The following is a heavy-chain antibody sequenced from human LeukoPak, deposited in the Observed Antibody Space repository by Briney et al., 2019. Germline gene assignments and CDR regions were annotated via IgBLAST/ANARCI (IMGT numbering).Heavy chain of an antibody. D-gene: IGHD6-19*01. Sequence: PGESLKISCKGAGYTFTSYWIAWGRQMPEKGLEWMGVIYPGDSDTRYSPSFQGQVTISADKSISTAYLQWSSLKASDTAMYYCARPGGNGWMYYFDYWGQGTQVTVSS. V-gene: IGHV5-51*01. CDR3: ARPGGNGWMYYFDY. CDR2: IYPGDSDT. J-gene: IGHJ4*02. CDR1: GYTFTSYW.